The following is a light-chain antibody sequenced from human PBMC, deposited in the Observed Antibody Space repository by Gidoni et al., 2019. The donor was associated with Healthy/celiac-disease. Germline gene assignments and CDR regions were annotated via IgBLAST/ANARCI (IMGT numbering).Light chain of an antibody. CDR2: WAS. Sequence: DNVITNTPDSLAVSLGERATINCKSSQSVLYSSNNKNYLAWYQQKPGQPPKLLIYWASTRESGVPDRFSGSGSGTDFTLTISSLQAEDVAVYYCQQYYSTPWTFXQXTKVEIK. CDR3: QQYYSTPWT. CDR1: QSVLYSSNNKNY. V-gene: IGKV4-1*01. J-gene: IGKJ1*01.